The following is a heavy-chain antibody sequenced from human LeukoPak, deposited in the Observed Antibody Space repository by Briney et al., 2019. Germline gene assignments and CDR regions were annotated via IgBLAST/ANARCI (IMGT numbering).Heavy chain of an antibody. J-gene: IGHJ4*02. CDR2: ISSSSSYI. CDR3: ARGLGGVISDPFDY. CDR1: GFTFSSYS. Sequence: GGSLRLSCAASGFTFSSYSMNWVRQAPGKGLEWVSSISSSSSYIYYADSVKGRFTISRDNAKNSLYLQMNSLRAEDTAVDYCARGLGGVISDPFDYWGQETLVTVSS. V-gene: IGHV3-21*01. D-gene: IGHD3-16*02.